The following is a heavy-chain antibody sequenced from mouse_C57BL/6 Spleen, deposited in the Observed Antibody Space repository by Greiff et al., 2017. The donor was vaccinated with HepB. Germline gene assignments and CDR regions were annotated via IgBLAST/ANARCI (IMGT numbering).Heavy chain of an antibody. CDR1: GFSLTSYG. J-gene: IGHJ3*01. V-gene: IGHV2-2*01. CDR2: IWSGGST. CDR3: ARRDGSSSFAY. D-gene: IGHD1-1*01. Sequence: VKLVESGPGLVQPSQSLSITCTVSGFSLTSYGVHWVRQSPGKGLEWLGVIWSGGSTDYNAAFISRLSISKDNSKSQVFFKMNSLQADDTAIYYCARRDGSSSFAYWGQGTLVTVSA.